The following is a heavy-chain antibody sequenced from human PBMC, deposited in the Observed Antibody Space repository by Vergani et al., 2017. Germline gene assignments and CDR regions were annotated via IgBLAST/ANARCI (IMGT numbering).Heavy chain of an antibody. CDR2: INAGNGNT. V-gene: IGHV1-3*01. J-gene: IGHJ6*02. Sequence: QVQLVQSGAEVKKPGASVKVSCNAFGHTFTSYAMHWVRPAPGQRLEWMGWINAGNGNTKYSQKFQGRVTITRDTSASTAYMELSSLRSEGTAVYYCARLARPYYYYGMDVWGQGTTVTVSS. CDR3: ARLARPYYYYGMDV. CDR1: GHTFTSYA.